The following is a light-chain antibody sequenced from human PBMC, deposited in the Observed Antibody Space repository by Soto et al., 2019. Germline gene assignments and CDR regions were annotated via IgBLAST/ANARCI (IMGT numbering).Light chain of an antibody. J-gene: IGKJ5*01. CDR1: QMISSY. Sequence: DIQMTQSPSSLSASAGDRGTITFRASQMISSYLNWYQQKPGKAPKLLIYAASSLESGVPSRFSGSGSGTDFTLTISSLQPEDFATYYCQQSYSTPPIPFGQGTRLEIK. CDR2: AAS. CDR3: QQSYSTPPIP. V-gene: IGKV1-39*01.